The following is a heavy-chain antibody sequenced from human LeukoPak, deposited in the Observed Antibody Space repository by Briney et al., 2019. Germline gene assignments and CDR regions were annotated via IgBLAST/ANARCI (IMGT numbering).Heavy chain of an antibody. CDR3: ARDGATSSWYPSFDY. D-gene: IGHD6-13*01. CDR1: GGSISSSSYY. J-gene: IGHJ4*02. CDR2: IYYSGST. Sequence: SETLSLTCTVSGGSISSSSYYWGWIRQPPGKGLEWIGSIYYSGSTYYNPSLKSRVTISVDTSKNQFSLKLSSVTAADTAVYYCARDGATSSWYPSFDYWGQGTLVTVSS. V-gene: IGHV4-39*07.